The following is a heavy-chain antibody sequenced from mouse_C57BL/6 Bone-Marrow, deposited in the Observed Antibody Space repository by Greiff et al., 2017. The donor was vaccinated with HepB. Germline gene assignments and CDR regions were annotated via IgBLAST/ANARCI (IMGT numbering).Heavy chain of an antibody. Sequence: VQLQQPGAELVKPGASVKLSCKASGYTFTSYWMHWVKQRPGQGLEWIGMIHPNSGSTNYNEKFKSKATLTVDKSSSTAYMQLSSLTSEDSAVYYCARHYGSSIYAMDYWGQGTSVTVSS. V-gene: IGHV1-64*01. J-gene: IGHJ4*01. CDR1: GYTFTSYW. D-gene: IGHD1-1*01. CDR2: IHPNSGST. CDR3: ARHYGSSIYAMDY.